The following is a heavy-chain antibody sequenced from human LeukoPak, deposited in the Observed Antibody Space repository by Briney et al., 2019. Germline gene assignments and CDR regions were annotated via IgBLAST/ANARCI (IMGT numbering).Heavy chain of an antibody. CDR3: ARDLYSNYVVDYYYGMDV. CDR1: GYTFTSYG. Sequence: VASVKVSCKASGYTFTSYGISWVRQAPGQGLEWMGWISAYNGNTNYAQKLQGRVTMTTDTSTSTAYMELRSLRSDDTAVYYCARDLYSNYVVDYYYGMDVWGQGTTVTVSS. J-gene: IGHJ6*02. D-gene: IGHD4-4*01. CDR2: ISAYNGNT. V-gene: IGHV1-18*01.